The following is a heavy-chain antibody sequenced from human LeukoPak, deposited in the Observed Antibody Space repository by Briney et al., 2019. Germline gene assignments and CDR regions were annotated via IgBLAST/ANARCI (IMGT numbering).Heavy chain of an antibody. CDR1: GYTFTSSG. D-gene: IGHD2-8*01. V-gene: IGHV1-18*01. J-gene: IGHJ4*02. Sequence: ASVKVSCKASGYTFTSSGFTWVRQAPGQGLEWMGWISAYNGNTYFAPKFEGRLTMTTETSTSTAYMELRNLKSDDTAVYYCARVVYADNDYWGQGTLVIVSS. CDR3: ARVVYADNDY. CDR2: ISAYNGNT.